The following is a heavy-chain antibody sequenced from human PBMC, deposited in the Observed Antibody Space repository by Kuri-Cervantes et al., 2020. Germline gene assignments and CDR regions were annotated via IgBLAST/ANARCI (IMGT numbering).Heavy chain of an antibody. Sequence: GESLKISCAASGFTFDDYGMSWVRQAPGKGLEWVSVIYSGGSTYYADSVKGRFTISRDNSKNTQYLQMNSLRAEDTAVYYCARDLGINWGQGTLVTVSS. CDR1: GFTFDDYG. CDR2: IYSGGST. CDR3: ARDLGIN. D-gene: IGHD3-3*02. V-gene: IGHV3-53*01. J-gene: IGHJ4*02.